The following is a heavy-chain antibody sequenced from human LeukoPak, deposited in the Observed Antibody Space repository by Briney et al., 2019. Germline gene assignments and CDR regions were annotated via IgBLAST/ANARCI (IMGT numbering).Heavy chain of an antibody. D-gene: IGHD6-13*01. CDR2: ISGSGDKT. V-gene: IGHV3-23*01. J-gene: IGHJ4*02. CDR3: VKEGYGTTWNADFDC. Sequence: GGSLRLSCAVSGFTFSSYAMSWVRQAPGKGLEWVSAISGSGDKTFYPDSVKGRFTISRDNSKNTLYLLMNSLRAEDTAVYYCVKEGYGTTWNADFDCWGQGTLVTVSS. CDR1: GFTFSSYA.